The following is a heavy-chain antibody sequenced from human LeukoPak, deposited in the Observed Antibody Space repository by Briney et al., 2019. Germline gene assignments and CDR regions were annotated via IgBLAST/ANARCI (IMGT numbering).Heavy chain of an antibody. V-gene: IGHV3-21*05. Sequence: GGSLRLSCSASGFTFSNCAMHWVRQAPGKGLEWVSYISSSSSYTNYADSVKGRFTISRDNAKNSLYLQMNSLRAEDTAVYYCARSIGYYDFWSGYQTDWGQGTLVTVSS. D-gene: IGHD3-3*01. CDR1: GFTFSNCA. J-gene: IGHJ4*02. CDR2: ISSSSSYT. CDR3: ARSIGYYDFWSGYQTD.